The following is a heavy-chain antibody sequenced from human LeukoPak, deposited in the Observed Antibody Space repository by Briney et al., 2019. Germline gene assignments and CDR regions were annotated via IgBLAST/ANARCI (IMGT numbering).Heavy chain of an antibody. CDR2: IYYSGST. CDR3: ARVDTAMVTWNAFDI. V-gene: IGHV4-59*01. D-gene: IGHD5-18*01. Sequence: SETLSLTCTVSGGSISSYYWSWIRQPPGKGLEWIGYIYYSGSTNYNPSLKSRVTISVDTSKNQFSLKLSSVTAADTAVYYCARVDTAMVTWNAFDIWGQGTMVTVSS. CDR1: GGSISSYY. J-gene: IGHJ3*02.